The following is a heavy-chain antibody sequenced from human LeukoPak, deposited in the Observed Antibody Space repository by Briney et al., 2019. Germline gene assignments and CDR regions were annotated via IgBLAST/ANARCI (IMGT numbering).Heavy chain of an antibody. Sequence: GGSLILSCAASGFTFSVAAMTWVRQAPGRGLAWVSLIGASGESTYYADSVKGRFTISRDNSKNTLSLQMTSLRVEDTAMYFCAKDIQLSTWGLGTMVTVSS. D-gene: IGHD5-24*01. CDR2: IGASGEST. V-gene: IGHV3-23*01. CDR3: AKDIQLST. CDR1: GFTFSVAA. J-gene: IGHJ3*01.